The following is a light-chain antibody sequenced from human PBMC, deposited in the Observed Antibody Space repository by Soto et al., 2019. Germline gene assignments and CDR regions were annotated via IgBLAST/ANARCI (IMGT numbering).Light chain of an antibody. J-gene: IGKJ4*01. V-gene: IGKV3-15*01. CDR3: LQYHNSTLT. CDR1: QSISSN. Sequence: EIVITQSPATLSVSPGERATLSWRASQSISSNLAWYQQAPGQAPRLLMFRTSSRATGFRARFSGSGAGTEFSLTISSLQSEDFAVYYCLQYHNSTLTFGGGTKVDIK. CDR2: RTS.